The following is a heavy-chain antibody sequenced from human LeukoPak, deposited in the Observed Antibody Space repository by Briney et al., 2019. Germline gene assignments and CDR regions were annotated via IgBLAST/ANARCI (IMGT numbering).Heavy chain of an antibody. CDR1: GFTFSSYE. CDR3: ARVYKRFLAWSFFDS. J-gene: IGHJ4*02. V-gene: IGHV3-30*04. Sequence: PGGSLRLSCAASGFTFSSYEMNWVRQAPGKGLEWVAVISYDGSDKFFADSVRGRFTMSRDDSKNTLYLQMNSLRAENTAVYYCARVYKRFLAWSFFDSWGQGTLVTVSS. D-gene: IGHD3-3*01. CDR2: ISYDGSDK.